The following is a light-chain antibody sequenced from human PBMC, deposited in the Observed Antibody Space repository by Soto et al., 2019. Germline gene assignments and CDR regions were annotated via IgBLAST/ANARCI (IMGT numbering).Light chain of an antibody. CDR2: DAS. V-gene: IGKV3-11*01. CDR1: QSFRGL. J-gene: IGKJ4*01. Sequence: PGERATLSCRASQSFRGLLAWYQQKPGQAPRLLIYDASNRANGIPARFGGSGSGTDFTLTISSLEPEDFAVYYCLQRSDWPLTFGGGTKV. CDR3: LQRSDWPLT.